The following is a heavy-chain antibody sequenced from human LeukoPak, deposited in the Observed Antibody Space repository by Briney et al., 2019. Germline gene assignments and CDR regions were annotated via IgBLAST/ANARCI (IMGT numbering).Heavy chain of an antibody. CDR1: GGSISSHY. J-gene: IGHJ3*02. Sequence: PSETLSLTCTVSGGSISSHYWSWIRQPPGKGLEWIGYIYYSGSTNYNPSLKSRVTISVDTSKNQFSLKLSSVTAADTAVYYCARAMVRGVILPGAFDIWGQGTMVTVSS. D-gene: IGHD3-10*01. CDR3: ARAMVRGVILPGAFDI. CDR2: IYYSGST. V-gene: IGHV4-59*11.